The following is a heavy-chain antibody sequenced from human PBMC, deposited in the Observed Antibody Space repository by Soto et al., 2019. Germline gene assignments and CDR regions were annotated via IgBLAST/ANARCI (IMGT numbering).Heavy chain of an antibody. J-gene: IGHJ4*02. CDR3: AGSWIQLWYYFDY. Sequence: SANRSLTCTVSGVYISRGDYYWSCIRHPPGKGVEWIGYIYYSGSTYYNPSLKSRVTISVDTSKNQFSLKLSSVTAADTAVYYCAGSWIQLWYYFDYWGQGTVVTVSS. D-gene: IGHD5-18*01. CDR1: GVYISRGDYY. CDR2: IYYSGST. V-gene: IGHV4-30-4*01.